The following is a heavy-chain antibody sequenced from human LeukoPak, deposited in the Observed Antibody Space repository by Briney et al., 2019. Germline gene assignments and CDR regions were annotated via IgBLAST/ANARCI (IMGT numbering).Heavy chain of an antibody. V-gene: IGHV4-39*07. Sequence: QSSETLSLTCTVSGGSISSSSYYWGWIRQPPGKGLEWIGSIYYSGSTYYNPSLKSRVTISVDTSKNQFSLKLSSVTAADTAVYYCASGPLYCSGGSCYRELDYWGQGTLVTVSS. D-gene: IGHD2-15*01. CDR3: ASGPLYCSGGSCYRELDY. CDR2: IYYSGST. J-gene: IGHJ4*02. CDR1: GGSISSSSYY.